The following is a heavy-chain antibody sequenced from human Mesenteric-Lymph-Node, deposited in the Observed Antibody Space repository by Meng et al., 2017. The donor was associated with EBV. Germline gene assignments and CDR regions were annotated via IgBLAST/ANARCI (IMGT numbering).Heavy chain of an antibody. CDR3: ARGATSVFDL. CDR1: GDSVSSSSAA. Sequence: QVQLQQSGPGLVKPSXXLPLTCVISGDSVSSSSAAWTWIRQSPSRGLEWLGRTYYRSKWYNDYAVFVKSRITINPDTSKNQFSLQLNSVTPEDTAVYYCARGATSVFDLWGRGTLVYVSS. CDR2: TYYRSKWYN. V-gene: IGHV6-1*01. J-gene: IGHJ2*01.